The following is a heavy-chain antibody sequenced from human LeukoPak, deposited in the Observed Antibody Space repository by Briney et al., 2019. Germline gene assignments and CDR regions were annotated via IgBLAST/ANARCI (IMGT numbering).Heavy chain of an antibody. CDR1: GFTFSDYY. J-gene: IGHJ5*02. Sequence: PGGSLRLSCAASGFTFSDYYMSWIRQAPGKGLEWVSYISSSGSTIYYADSVKGRFTISRDNAKNSLYLQMNSLRAEDTAVYYCARDPRIYYDSSLGVQTKGNNWFDPWGQGTLVTVSS. CDR2: ISSSGSTI. CDR3: ARDPRIYYDSSLGVQTKGNNWFDP. D-gene: IGHD3-22*01. V-gene: IGHV3-11*01.